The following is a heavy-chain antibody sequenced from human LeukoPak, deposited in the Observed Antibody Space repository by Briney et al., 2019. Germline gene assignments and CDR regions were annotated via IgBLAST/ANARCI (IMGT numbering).Heavy chain of an antibody. CDR3: ARESAHYDFWSGHYIAKWFDP. CDR2: IYYSGST. Sequence: SETLSLTCTVSGGSISSYYWSWIRQPPGKGLEWIGYIYYSGSTNYNPSLKSRVTISVDTSKNQFSLKLSSVTAADTAVYYCARESAHYDFWSGHYIAKWFDPWGQGTLVTVSS. V-gene: IGHV4-59*01. D-gene: IGHD3-3*01. CDR1: GGSISSYY. J-gene: IGHJ5*02.